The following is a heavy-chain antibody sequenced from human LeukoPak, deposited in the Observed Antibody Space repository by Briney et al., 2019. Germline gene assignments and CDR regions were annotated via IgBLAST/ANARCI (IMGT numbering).Heavy chain of an antibody. J-gene: IGHJ4*02. CDR2: ISGSGGST. D-gene: IGHD2-2*01. V-gene: IGHV3-23*01. Sequence: PGGSLRLSCAASGFTFSSYAMSWVRQAPGKGLEWVSAISGSGGSTYYADSVKGRFTISRDNSKNTLYLQMNSLGAEDTAVYYCAKDCPFVVVPAAASTGWGQGTLVTVSS. CDR3: AKDCPFVVVPAAASTG. CDR1: GFTFSSYA.